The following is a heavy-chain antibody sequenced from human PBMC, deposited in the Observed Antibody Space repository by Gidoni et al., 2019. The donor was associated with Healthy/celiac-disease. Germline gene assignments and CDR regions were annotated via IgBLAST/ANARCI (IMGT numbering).Heavy chain of an antibody. D-gene: IGHD6-19*01. CDR2: IGAAGDT. CDR1: GFTFSSYD. CDR3: ARGGLPVTGTANFDY. V-gene: IGHV3-13*01. J-gene: IGHJ4*02. Sequence: EVQLVESGGGLVQPGGSLRLSCAASGFTFSSYDMHWVRQAPGKHLEWVSAIGAAGDTFYPGSVKGRFTISRESAKNSLYLQMNSLRADDTAVYYCARGGLPVTGTANFDYWGQGTLVTVSS.